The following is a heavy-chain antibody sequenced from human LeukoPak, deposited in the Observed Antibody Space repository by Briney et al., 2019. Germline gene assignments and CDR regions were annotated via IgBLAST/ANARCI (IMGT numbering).Heavy chain of an antibody. CDR2: IYTSGST. J-gene: IGHJ6*02. CDR1: GGSISSGSYY. Sequence: SETLSLTCTVSGGSISSGSYYWSWIRQPAGKGLEWIGRIYTSGSTNYNPSLKSRVTISVDTSKNQFSLKLSSVTAADTAVYYCARDGRVGSTSSWYYYYSMDVWGQGTTVTVSS. V-gene: IGHV4-61*02. D-gene: IGHD2-2*01. CDR3: ARDGRVGSTSSWYYYYSMDV.